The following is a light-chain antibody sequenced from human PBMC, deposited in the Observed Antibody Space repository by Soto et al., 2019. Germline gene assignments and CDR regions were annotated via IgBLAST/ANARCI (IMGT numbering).Light chain of an antibody. V-gene: IGKV3-11*01. CDR1: QSVSSY. CDR3: QQRSNWPLT. CDR2: DAS. J-gene: IGKJ4*01. Sequence: EIVFTRSPATLSFSPGGRAPLSCRASQSVSSYLAWYQQKPGQAPRLLIYDASNRATGIPARFSGSGSGTDFTLTISSLEPEDFAVYYCQQRSNWPLTFGGGTKVDIK.